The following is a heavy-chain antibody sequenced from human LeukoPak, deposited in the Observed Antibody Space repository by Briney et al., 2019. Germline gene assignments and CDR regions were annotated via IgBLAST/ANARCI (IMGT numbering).Heavy chain of an antibody. V-gene: IGHV3-30-3*01. CDR1: GFTFSSYA. CDR2: ISYDGSNK. J-gene: IGHJ4*02. D-gene: IGHD3-3*01. Sequence: GRSLRLSCAASGFTFSSYAMHWVRQAPGKGLEWVAVISYDGSNKYYADSVKGRFTISRDNSKNTPYLQMNSLRAEDTAVYYCASVRGRFTIFGVAYTQTDYWGQGTLVTVSS. CDR3: ASVRGRFTIFGVAYTQTDY.